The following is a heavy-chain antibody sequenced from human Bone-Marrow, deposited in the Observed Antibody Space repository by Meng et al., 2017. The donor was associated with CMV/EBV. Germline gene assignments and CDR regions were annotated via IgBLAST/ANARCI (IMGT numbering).Heavy chain of an antibody. J-gene: IGHJ4*02. CDR1: GGSISSYY. CDR2: IYYSGST. Sequence: SETLSLTCTGSGGSISSYYWSWIRQPPGKGLEWIGYIYYSGSTNYNPSIKSRVTISVDTSKNQFSLKLSSVTAADTAVYYCARSWSSGWYYFDYWGQGTLVTVSS. CDR3: ARSWSSGWYYFDY. V-gene: IGHV4-59*01. D-gene: IGHD6-19*01.